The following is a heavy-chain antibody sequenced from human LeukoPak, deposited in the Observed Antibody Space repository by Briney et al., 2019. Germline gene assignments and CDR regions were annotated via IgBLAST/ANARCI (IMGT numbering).Heavy chain of an antibody. CDR3: AKYGYGFGGNYYGMDV. Sequence: GGSLRLSCAASGFTFSSYAMSWVRQAPGKGLEWVSAISGSGGSTYYADSVKGRFTISRDNSKNTLYLQMNSLRAEDTAVYYCAKYGYGFGGNYYGMDVWGQGTTVTVSS. V-gene: IGHV3-23*01. CDR1: GFTFSSYA. J-gene: IGHJ6*02. CDR2: ISGSGGST. D-gene: IGHD5-18*01.